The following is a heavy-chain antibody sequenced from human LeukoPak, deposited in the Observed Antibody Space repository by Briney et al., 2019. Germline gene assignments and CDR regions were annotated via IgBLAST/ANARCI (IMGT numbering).Heavy chain of an antibody. V-gene: IGHV3-11*01. Sequence: PGGSLRLSCAASGFTFSDYYMSWIPQAPGKGQEWVSYISSSGSTIYYADSVKGRFTICRDNAKNSLYLQMNSLRAEDTAVYYCARDRPYYYDSSGYLGGIDYWGQGTLVTVSS. CDR2: ISSSGSTI. CDR3: ARDRPYYYDSSGYLGGIDY. D-gene: IGHD3-22*01. J-gene: IGHJ4*02. CDR1: GFTFSDYY.